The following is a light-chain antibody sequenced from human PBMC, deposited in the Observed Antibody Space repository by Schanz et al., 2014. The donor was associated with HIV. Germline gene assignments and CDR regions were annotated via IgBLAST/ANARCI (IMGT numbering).Light chain of an antibody. CDR1: QTVSSNS. V-gene: IGKV3-20*01. Sequence: EIVLTQSPVILSLSPGERATLSCRASQTVSSNSLGWYQQKRGQVPRLLIYGASTRATGIPDRFSGSGSGTDFTLTISRLEPADFAVYYCQYYGSPPWTFGQGTKVEVK. CDR2: GAS. CDR3: QYYGSPPWT. J-gene: IGKJ1*01.